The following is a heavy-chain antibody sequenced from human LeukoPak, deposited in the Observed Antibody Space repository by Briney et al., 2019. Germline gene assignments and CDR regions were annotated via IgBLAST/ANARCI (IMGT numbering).Heavy chain of an antibody. CDR2: ISSSGRTI. J-gene: IGHJ6*04. CDR1: GFTFSSYE. Sequence: GGSLRLSRAACGFTFSSYEMNWVRQAPGKGLEWVSYISSSGRTIYYADSVKGRFTISRDNAKNSLYLQMNSLRAEDTAVYYCAELGITMIGGVWGKGTTVTISS. V-gene: IGHV3-48*03. CDR3: AELGITMIGGV. D-gene: IGHD3-10*02.